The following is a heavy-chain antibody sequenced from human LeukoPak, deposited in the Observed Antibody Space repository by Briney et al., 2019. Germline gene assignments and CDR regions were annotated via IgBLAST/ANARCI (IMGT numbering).Heavy chain of an antibody. V-gene: IGHV4-34*01. CDR3: ARGLKLYYYGSGSLDYYYYYGMDV. J-gene: IGHJ6*02. CDR1: GGSFSGYY. CDR2: INHSGST. D-gene: IGHD3-10*01. Sequence: TSETLSLTCAVYGGSFSGYYWSWIRQPPGKGLEWIGEINHSGSTNYNPSLKGRVTISVDTSKNQFSLKLSSVTAADTAVYYCARGLKLYYYGSGSLDYYYYYGMDVWGQGTTVTVS.